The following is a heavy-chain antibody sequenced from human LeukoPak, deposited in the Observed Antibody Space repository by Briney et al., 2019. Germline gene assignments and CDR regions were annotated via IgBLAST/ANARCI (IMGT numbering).Heavy chain of an antibody. V-gene: IGHV3-15*01. Sequence: GGSLRLSCAASGFTFSDAWMTWVRQAPGKGLEWVGRIKRKTDGGTTDYAAPVKGRFTISRDDSKNTLSLQMNSLKTEDTAVYYCTATLGYWGQGTLVTVS. CDR1: GFTFSDAW. J-gene: IGHJ4*02. CDR2: IKRKTDGGTT. CDR3: TATLGY.